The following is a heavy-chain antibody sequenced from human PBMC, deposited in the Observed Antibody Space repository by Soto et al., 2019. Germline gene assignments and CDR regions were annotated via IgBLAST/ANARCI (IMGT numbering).Heavy chain of an antibody. Sequence: GSLRLSCAASGFTFSSYAMSWVRQAPGKGLEWVSAISSSGGSTYYADTVKGRFTISRDNSKNTLYLQMNSLRAEDTAVYYCAKVWFGGINWFDPWGQGTLVTVSS. V-gene: IGHV3-23*01. CDR1: GFTFSSYA. CDR3: AKVWFGGINWFDP. CDR2: ISSSGGST. J-gene: IGHJ5*02. D-gene: IGHD3-10*01.